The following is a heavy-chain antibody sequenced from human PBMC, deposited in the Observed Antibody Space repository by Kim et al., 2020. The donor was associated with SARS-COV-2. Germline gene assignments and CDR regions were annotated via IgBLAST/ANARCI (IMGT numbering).Heavy chain of an antibody. V-gene: IGHV3-23*01. J-gene: IGHJ4*02. CDR1: GFSFSNYA. D-gene: IGHD3-3*01. CDR3: AKITGLFLPVSVF. Sequence: GGSLRLSYTVSGFSFSNYAMRWVRQAPGKGLEWVAAISGDGGNSYYANSVKGRFTISRDNSRSTLYLQMDSLGAEDTALYYCAKITGLFLPVSVFWGQGVLVTVSS. CDR2: ISGDGGNS.